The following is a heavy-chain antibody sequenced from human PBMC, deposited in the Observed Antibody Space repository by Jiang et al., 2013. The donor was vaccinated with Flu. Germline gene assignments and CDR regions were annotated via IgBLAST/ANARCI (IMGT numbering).Heavy chain of an antibody. J-gene: IGHJ6*02. V-gene: IGHV1-45*02. CDR1: GXTFTYRY. CDR3: AEGGGSYYMDGMDV. Sequence: GAEVKKTGSSVKVSCKASGXTFTYRYLHWVRQAPGQALEWMGWITPFNGNTNYAQKFQDRVTITRDRSMSTAYMELSSLRSEDTAMYYCAEGGGSYYMDGMDVWGQGTTVTVSS. CDR2: ITPFNGNT. D-gene: IGHD1-26*01.